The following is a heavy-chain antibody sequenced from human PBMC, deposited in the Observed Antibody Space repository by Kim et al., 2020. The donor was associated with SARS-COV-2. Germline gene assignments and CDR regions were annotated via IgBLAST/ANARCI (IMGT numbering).Heavy chain of an antibody. J-gene: IGHJ5*02. CDR3: AKLGEDFRLIVDR. V-gene: IGHV3-23*01. Sequence: GGSLRLSCATSGFTFAKFAMAWVRQAPGKGPEWVSGVSPRGDAYYADSVKGRFTVSRDSNKNMIYLQMSSLRVEDTAVYYCAKLGEDFRLIVDRWGQGTLVTVSS. CDR2: VSPRGDA. D-gene: IGHD2-8*01. CDR1: GFTFAKFA.